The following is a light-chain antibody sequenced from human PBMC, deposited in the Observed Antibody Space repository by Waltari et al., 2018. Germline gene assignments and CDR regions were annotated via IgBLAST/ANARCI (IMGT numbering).Light chain of an antibody. CDR1: QNIGTH. CDR3: HHYHNWPMT. J-gene: IGKJ5*01. CDR2: HAS. Sequence: EIVMTQSPDTLSVSPGESATLLCRASQNIGTHSAWYQQKPGQTPRLLIYHASIRATDIPARFSGSGSGTEFTLTISSLQSEDFAVYYCHHYHNWPMTFGQGTRLEIK. V-gene: IGKV3-15*01.